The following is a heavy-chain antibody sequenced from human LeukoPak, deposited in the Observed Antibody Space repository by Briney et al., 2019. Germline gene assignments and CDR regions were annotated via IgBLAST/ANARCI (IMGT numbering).Heavy chain of an antibody. CDR1: GFTFSSFG. Sequence: PGGSLRLSCAASGFTFSSFGMHWVRQAPGKGLEWVASISHDGRGKYYADSVKGRFTISRDNSRYTLYLQMNSLRAEDTAVYYCAKAGYGSGSATTFGDYWGQGALVIVAS. CDR2: ISHDGRGK. V-gene: IGHV3-30*18. J-gene: IGHJ4*02. D-gene: IGHD6-19*01. CDR3: AKAGYGSGSATTFGDY.